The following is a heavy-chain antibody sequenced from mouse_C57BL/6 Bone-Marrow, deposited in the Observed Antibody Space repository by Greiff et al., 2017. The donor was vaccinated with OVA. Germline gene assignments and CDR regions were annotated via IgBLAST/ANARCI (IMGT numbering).Heavy chain of an antibody. CDR2: IYPGNSDT. D-gene: IGHD1-1*01. CDR1: GYTFTSYW. CDR3: THYYGSSFYWYFDV. Sequence: EVQLQESGTVLARPGASVKMSCKTSGYTFTSYWMHWVKQRPGQGLEWIGAIYPGNSDTSYNQKFKGKAKLTAVTSASTAYMELSSLTNEDSAVYYCTHYYGSSFYWYFDVWGTGTTVTVSS. V-gene: IGHV1-5*01. J-gene: IGHJ1*03.